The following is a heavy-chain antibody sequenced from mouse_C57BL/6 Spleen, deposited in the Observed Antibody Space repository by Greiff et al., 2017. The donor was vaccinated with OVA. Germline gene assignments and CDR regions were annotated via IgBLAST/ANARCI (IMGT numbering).Heavy chain of an antibody. CDR3: ASRIYYDYDGFAY. CDR1: GYTFTDYY. V-gene: IGHV1-26*01. CDR2: INPNNGGT. J-gene: IGHJ3*01. Sequence: EVQLQQSGPELVKPGASVKISCKVSGYTFTDYYMNWVKQSHGKSLEWIGDINPNNGGTSYNQKFKGKATLTVDKSSSTAYMELRSLTSEDSAVEYCASRIYYDYDGFAYWGQGTLVTVSA. D-gene: IGHD2-4*01.